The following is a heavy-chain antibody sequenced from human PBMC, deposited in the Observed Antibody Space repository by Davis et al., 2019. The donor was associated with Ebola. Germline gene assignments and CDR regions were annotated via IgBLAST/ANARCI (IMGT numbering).Heavy chain of an antibody. V-gene: IGHV3-11*06. CDR2: ISSSGSYS. D-gene: IGHD6-13*01. Sequence: PGGSLRLSCSTSGFSFSDYYMTWIRQAPGKGLEWVSYISSSGSYSNYADSVKGRFTISRDNAKNSLYLQMNSLRAEDTAVYYCASFEPVYSSSWYVGSGMDVWGQGTTVTVSS. CDR3: ASFEPVYSSSWYVGSGMDV. J-gene: IGHJ6*02. CDR1: GFSFSDYY.